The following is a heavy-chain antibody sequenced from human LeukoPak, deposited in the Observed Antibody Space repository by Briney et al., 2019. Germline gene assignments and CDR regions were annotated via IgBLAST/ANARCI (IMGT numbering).Heavy chain of an antibody. J-gene: IGHJ4*02. D-gene: IGHD6-13*01. V-gene: IGHV3-11*01. CDR2: ISGSGSTI. CDR1: GFTFSDYY. CDR3: AKDGRPGYNSSWYHFDY. Sequence: GGSLRLSCAASGFTFSDYYMSWIRQAPGKGLEWVSYISGSGSTIYYADSVKGRFTISRDNAKNSLYLQMNSLRAEDTALYYCAKDGRPGYNSSWYHFDYWGQGTLVTVSS.